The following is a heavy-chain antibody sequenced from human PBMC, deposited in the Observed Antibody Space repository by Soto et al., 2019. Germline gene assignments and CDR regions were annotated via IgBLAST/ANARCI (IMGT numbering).Heavy chain of an antibody. V-gene: IGHV1-69*06. J-gene: IGHJ3*02. CDR2: IIPIFGTA. D-gene: IGHD3-16*01. CDR1: GGTFSSYA. CDR3: AREPLDYDAFDI. Sequence: SVKVSCKASGGTFSSYAISWVRQAPGQGLEWMGGIIPIFGTANYAQKFQGRVTITADKSTSTAYMELSSLRSEDTAVYYCAREPLDYDAFDIWGQGTMVTVS.